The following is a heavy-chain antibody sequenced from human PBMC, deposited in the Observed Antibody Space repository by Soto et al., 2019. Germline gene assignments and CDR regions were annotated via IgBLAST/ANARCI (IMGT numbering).Heavy chain of an antibody. J-gene: IGHJ6*02. CDR3: ARDRDTGYSSSWGNYYYGMDV. CDR2: TYYRSKWYN. V-gene: IGHV6-1*01. CDR1: GDSVSSNSAA. D-gene: IGHD6-13*01. Sequence: SQTLSLTCVISGDSVSSNSAAWNWIRQSPSRGLEWLGRTYYRSKWYNDYAVSVKSRITINPDTSKNQFSLQLNSVTPEDTAVYYCARDRDTGYSSSWGNYYYGMDVWGQGTTVTVSS.